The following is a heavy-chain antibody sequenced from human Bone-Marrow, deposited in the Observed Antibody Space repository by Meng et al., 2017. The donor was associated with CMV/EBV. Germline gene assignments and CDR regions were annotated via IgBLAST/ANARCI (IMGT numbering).Heavy chain of an antibody. CDR1: GFTFSDYY. Sequence: ESLKISCAASGFTFSDYYMSWIRQPPGKGLEWIGEINHSGSTNYNPSLKSRVTISVDTSKNQFSLKLSSVTAADTAVYYCASGRVVPAADVGYYYYGMDVWGQGTTVTVSS. CDR3: ASGRVVPAADVGYYYYGMDV. J-gene: IGHJ6*02. V-gene: IGHV4-34*01. D-gene: IGHD2-2*01. CDR2: INHSGST.